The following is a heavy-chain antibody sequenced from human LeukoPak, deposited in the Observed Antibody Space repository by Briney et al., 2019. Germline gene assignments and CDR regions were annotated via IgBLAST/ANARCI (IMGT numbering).Heavy chain of an antibody. CDR3: ARDLGGATGKAFDI. V-gene: IGHV3-30*04. CDR2: ISYDGSNK. J-gene: IGHJ3*02. D-gene: IGHD1-26*01. Sequence: GGSLRLSCAASGFTFSSYAMHWVRQAPGKGLEWVAVISYDGSNKYYADSVKGRFTISRDNSKNTLYLQMNSLRAEDTAVYYCARDLGGATGKAFDIWGQGTMVTVSS. CDR1: GFTFSSYA.